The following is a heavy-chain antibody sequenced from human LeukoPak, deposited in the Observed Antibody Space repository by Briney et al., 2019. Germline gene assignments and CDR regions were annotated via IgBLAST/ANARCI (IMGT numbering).Heavy chain of an antibody. V-gene: IGHV1-8*03. Sequence: ASVSVSFKASVYTFTIYDINWVGQATGQGREWMGWMNPNSGNTGYAQKFKGRVTITSNPSISTAYMELSSLRSEDTAVYYCARGHGSSSSLDYWGQGTLVTVSS. CDR1: VYTFTIYD. CDR3: ARGHGSSSSLDY. J-gene: IGHJ4*02. D-gene: IGHD6-6*01. CDR2: MNPNSGNT.